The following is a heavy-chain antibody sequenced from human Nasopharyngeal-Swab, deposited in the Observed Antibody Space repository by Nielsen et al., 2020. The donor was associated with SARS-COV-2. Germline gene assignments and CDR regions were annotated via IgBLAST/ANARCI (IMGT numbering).Heavy chain of an antibody. D-gene: IGHD3-3*01. CDR1: GYSLTSYW. CDR2: IYPGDSDT. V-gene: IGHV5-51*01. CDR3: ARHFGYPDI. J-gene: IGHJ3*02. Sequence: GGSLRLSFKGFGYSLTSYWIGWVRQMHGKGLEWMGIIYPGDSDTRYSPSFQGQVTISADKSISTAYLQWSSLKASVTAMYYCARHFGYPDIWGQGTMVTVSS.